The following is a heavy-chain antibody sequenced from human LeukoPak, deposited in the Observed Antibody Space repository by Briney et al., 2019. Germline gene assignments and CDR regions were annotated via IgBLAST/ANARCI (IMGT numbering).Heavy chain of an antibody. D-gene: IGHD3-10*01. J-gene: IGHJ4*02. CDR2: INPNSGGT. CDR3: ARVPGITMVRGVPFDY. Sequence: GASVTVSCTASGYTFTGYYMHWVRQAPGQGLEWMGWINPNSGGTNYAQKFQGRVTMTRDTSISTAYMELSRLRSDDTAVYYCARVPGITMVRGVPFDYWGQGTLVTVSS. CDR1: GYTFTGYY. V-gene: IGHV1-2*02.